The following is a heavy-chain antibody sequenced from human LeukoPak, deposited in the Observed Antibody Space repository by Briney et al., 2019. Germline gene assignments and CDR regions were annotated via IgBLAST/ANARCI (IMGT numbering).Heavy chain of an antibody. CDR3: ARDGGLDY. J-gene: IGHJ4*02. D-gene: IGHD2-15*01. Sequence: ASAKVSCKASGYTFTDYYMHWVRQAPGQGLEWMGWISPNSGDTNYAQKFQGRVTMTRDTSITTAYMELSRLRSDDTAVYYCARDGGLDYWGQGTPVTVSS. CDR2: ISPNSGDT. V-gene: IGHV1-2*02. CDR1: GYTFTDYY.